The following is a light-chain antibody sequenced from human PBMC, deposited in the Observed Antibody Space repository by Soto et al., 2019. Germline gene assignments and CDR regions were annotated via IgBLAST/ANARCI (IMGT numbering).Light chain of an antibody. CDR1: QSFRGL. CDR3: QQRHMWPIT. CDR2: DAY. V-gene: IGKV3-11*01. J-gene: IGKJ5*01. Sequence: EVVLTQSPVTLSLSPGERATLSCRASQSFRGLLAWYQQKPGQAPSLLIYDAYNRANGIPPRFSGSGSGTDFTLTISSLEPEDSAVYYCQQRHMWPITFGQGTRLEIK.